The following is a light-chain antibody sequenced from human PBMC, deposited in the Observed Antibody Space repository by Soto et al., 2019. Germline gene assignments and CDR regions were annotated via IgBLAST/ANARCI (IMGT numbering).Light chain of an antibody. Sequence: QSVLTQPPSASGSPGQSVTISCTGTNSDVGGYNYVSWYQQHPGKAPNLIIYDVNKRPPGVPDRFSGSKSSNTASLTVSGLQAEDEADFYCSSYAGSNNYVFGTGTKVTVL. CDR1: NSDVGGYNY. CDR3: SSYAGSNNYV. J-gene: IGLJ1*01. CDR2: DVN. V-gene: IGLV2-8*01.